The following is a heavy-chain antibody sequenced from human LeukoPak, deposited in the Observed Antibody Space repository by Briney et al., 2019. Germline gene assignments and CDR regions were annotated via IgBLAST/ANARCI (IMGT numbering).Heavy chain of an antibody. CDR3: AKIGFMVRGAQNWFDP. CDR2: IRAYNGNT. J-gene: IGHJ5*02. Sequence: GASVKVSCKASGYTFTSYGISWVRQAPGQGLEWMGWIRAYNGNTNYAQKLQGRDTMTTDTSTSTAYMELGSLRSDDTAVYYCAKIGFMVRGAQNWFDPWGQGTLVTVSS. D-gene: IGHD3-10*01. CDR1: GYTFTSYG. V-gene: IGHV1-18*01.